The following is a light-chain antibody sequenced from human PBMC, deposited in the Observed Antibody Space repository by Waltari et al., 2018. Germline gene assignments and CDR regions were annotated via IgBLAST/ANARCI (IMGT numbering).Light chain of an antibody. Sequence: SYELTQPPSVSVSPGQTARITCSGDKLGDEYVSWHQQKPGQSPILVIYQDTKRPSGIPERFSGSISGNTATLTISGTQAMDEADYYCQAWDSSTMVFGGGTKLTVL. CDR2: QDT. CDR3: QAWDSSTMV. J-gene: IGLJ2*01. CDR1: KLGDEY. V-gene: IGLV3-1*01.